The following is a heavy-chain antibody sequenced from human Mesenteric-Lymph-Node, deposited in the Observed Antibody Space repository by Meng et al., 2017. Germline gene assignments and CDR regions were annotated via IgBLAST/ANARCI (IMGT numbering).Heavy chain of an antibody. D-gene: IGHD3-16*01. CDR1: GLTFSTYC. CDR3: ARDRAGGPDF. Sequence: GESLKISCVVSGLTFSTYCMRWVRQAPGKGLEWVANIKQEGSEKYYVDSVKGRFAISRDNAKNTLSLQMNSLRAEDTAVYYCARDRAGGPDFWGQGTLVTVSS. J-gene: IGHJ4*02. V-gene: IGHV3-7*01. CDR2: IKQEGSEK.